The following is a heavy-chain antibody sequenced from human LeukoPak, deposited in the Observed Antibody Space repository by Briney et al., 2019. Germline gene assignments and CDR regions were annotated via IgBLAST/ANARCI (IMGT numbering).Heavy chain of an antibody. V-gene: IGHV3-23*01. Sequence: GGSLRLSCAASGFTFSSYAMSWVRQAPGKGLEWVSAISGSGGSTYYADYVKGRFTISRDNSKDSLYLQMNSLRAEDTAVYFCARDVGWFHFDSWGQGILVTVSS. CDR1: GFTFSSYA. CDR2: ISGSGGST. D-gene: IGHD2-15*01. CDR3: ARDVGWFHFDS. J-gene: IGHJ4*02.